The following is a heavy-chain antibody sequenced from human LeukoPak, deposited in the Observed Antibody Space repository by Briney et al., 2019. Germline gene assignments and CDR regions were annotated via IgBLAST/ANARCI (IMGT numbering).Heavy chain of an antibody. CDR2: IYYSGST. J-gene: IGHJ4*02. V-gene: IGHV4-30-4*07. CDR1: GGSISSGGYS. D-gene: IGHD2-15*01. Sequence: SETLSLTCAVSGGSISSGGYSWSWIRQPPGKGLEWIGYIYYSGSTYYNPSLKSRVTISVDTSKNQFSLKLSSVTAADTAVYYCARGELLYYFDYWGQGTLVTVSS. CDR3: ARGELLYYFDY.